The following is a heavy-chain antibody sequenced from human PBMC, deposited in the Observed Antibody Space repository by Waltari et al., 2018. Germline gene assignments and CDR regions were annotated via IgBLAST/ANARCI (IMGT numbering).Heavy chain of an antibody. CDR2: IYYSGST. CDR3: ARVGSSYAAEDFDY. Sequence: QVQLQESGPGLVKPSETLSLTCTVSGGSFSSHYWSWIRQPPGKGLEWIGYIYYSGSTNYNPSLTSRVTISVDTSKNQFSLKLSSVTAADTAVYYCARVGSSYAAEDFDYWGQGTLVTVSS. V-gene: IGHV4-59*11. CDR1: GGSFSSHY. J-gene: IGHJ4*02. D-gene: IGHD5-12*01.